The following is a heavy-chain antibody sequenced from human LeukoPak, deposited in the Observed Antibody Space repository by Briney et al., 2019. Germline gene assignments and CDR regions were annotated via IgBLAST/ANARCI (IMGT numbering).Heavy chain of an antibody. CDR2: ISAHNGNT. CDR3: ARDGASYQLLWMGVLGP. D-gene: IGHD2-2*01. V-gene: IGHV1-18*04. J-gene: IGHJ5*02. Sequence: VASVKVSCKASGYTFTGYYMHWVRQAPGQGLEWMGWISAHNGNTNYAQKLQGRVTMTTDTSTSTAYMELRSLRSDDTAVYYCARDGASYQLLWMGVLGPWGQGTLVTVSS. CDR1: GYTFTGYY.